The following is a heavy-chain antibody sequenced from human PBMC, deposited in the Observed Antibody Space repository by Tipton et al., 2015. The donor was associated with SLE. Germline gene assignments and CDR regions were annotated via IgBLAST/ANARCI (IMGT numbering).Heavy chain of an antibody. V-gene: IGHV4-39*07. CDR1: GVSISSHSHY. Sequence: PGLVKPSETPSLTCSVSGVSISSHSHYWGWIRQPPGKGLEWIGGFYHSGSTYSSPSLKSRVTISVDTSKNQFSLKLSSVTAADTAIYYCARAVGYGGTFGTYWFGPWGQGTLVTVSS. CDR3: ARAVGYGGTFGTYWFGP. J-gene: IGHJ5*02. CDR2: FYHSGST. D-gene: IGHD1-26*01.